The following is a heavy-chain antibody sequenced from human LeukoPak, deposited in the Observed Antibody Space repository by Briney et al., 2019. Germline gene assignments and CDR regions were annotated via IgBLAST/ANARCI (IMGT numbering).Heavy chain of an antibody. Sequence: SETLSLTCTVSGCTISSYYWSWIRQPSGKGLEWIGYIYYSGSTNYNPSLKSRVTISVDTSKNQFSLKLSSVSAGDTAVYYCARRQQLVDYWGPGTLVTVSS. V-gene: IGHV4-59*01. J-gene: IGHJ4*02. CDR1: GCTISSYY. CDR3: ARRQQLVDY. D-gene: IGHD6-13*01. CDR2: IYYSGST.